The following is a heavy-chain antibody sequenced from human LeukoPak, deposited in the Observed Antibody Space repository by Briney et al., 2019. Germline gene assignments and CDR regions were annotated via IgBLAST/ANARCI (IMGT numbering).Heavy chain of an antibody. D-gene: IGHD1-26*01. CDR1: RFTFSYFA. V-gene: IGHV3-30*18. Sequence: GRSLRLSCAASRFTFSYFAMHWVRQAPGKGLEWVAVLSDDGSNKFYADSVKGRFTISRDNSKNTLYLQMNSLRAEDTAFYYCAKGPVSGSRSPLDYWGQGTLVTVSS. CDR2: LSDDGSNK. CDR3: AKGPVSGSRSPLDY. J-gene: IGHJ4*02.